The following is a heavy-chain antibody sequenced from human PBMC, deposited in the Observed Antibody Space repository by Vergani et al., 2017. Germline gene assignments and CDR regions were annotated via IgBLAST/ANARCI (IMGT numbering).Heavy chain of an antibody. D-gene: IGHD3-22*01. J-gene: IGHJ4*02. CDR2: ISSSSSTI. CDR1: GFTFSRYS. V-gene: IGHV3-48*01. CDR3: AKELGDYYYSSGLSY. Sequence: EVQLVESGGGLVQPGGSLRLSCAASGFTFSRYSMNWVRQAPGKGLEWVSYISSSSSTIYYADSLKGRFTISRDNAKNSLYLQMNSLRAEDTGVYYCAKELGDYYYSSGLSYWGQGTLVTVSS.